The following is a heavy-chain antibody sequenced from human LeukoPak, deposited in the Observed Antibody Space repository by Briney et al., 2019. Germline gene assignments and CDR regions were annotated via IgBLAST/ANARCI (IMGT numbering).Heavy chain of an antibody. V-gene: IGHV5-51*01. J-gene: IGHJ3*02. D-gene: IGHD2-2*01. CDR3: ASLNIVVVPAAPGTYYDSSGYAFDI. Sequence: TGESLKISCKGSGYSFTSYWVGWVRQMPGKGLEWMGIIYPGDSDTRYSPSFQGQVTISADKSISTAYLQWSSLKASDTAMYYCASLNIVVVPAAPGTYYDSSGYAFDIWGQGTMVTVSS. CDR2: IYPGDSDT. CDR1: GYSFTSYW.